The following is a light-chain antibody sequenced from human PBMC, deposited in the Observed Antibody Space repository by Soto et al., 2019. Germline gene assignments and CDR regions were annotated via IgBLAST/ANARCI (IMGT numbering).Light chain of an antibody. J-gene: IGLJ1*01. Sequence: QSVLTQSPSVSGAPGQRVTISCAGSSSNIGAGFDVHWYRHLPGTAPKLLIFGNTNRPSGVPDRFSGSKSGTSASLAITGLQDEDEADYYCQSYDRSLSDYVFGTGTKLTVL. V-gene: IGLV1-40*01. CDR1: SSNIGAGFD. CDR2: GNT. CDR3: QSYDRSLSDYV.